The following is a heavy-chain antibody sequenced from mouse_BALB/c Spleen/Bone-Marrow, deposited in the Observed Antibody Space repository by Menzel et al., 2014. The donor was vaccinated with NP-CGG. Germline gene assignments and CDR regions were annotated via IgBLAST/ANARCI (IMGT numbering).Heavy chain of an antibody. CDR3: AKPTVVAHFDY. CDR1: SYTFSSYT. V-gene: IGHV1-4*02. Sequence: QVQLQQSAAELARPGASVKMSCKASSYTFSSYTMHWVKQRPGQDLEWIGFINPSSDYTEYNQKFKDKTTLTADKSSNTAYMQLSSLTSEDSAVYYCAKPTVVAHFDYWGQGTTLTVSS. CDR2: INPSSDYT. J-gene: IGHJ2*01. D-gene: IGHD1-1*01.